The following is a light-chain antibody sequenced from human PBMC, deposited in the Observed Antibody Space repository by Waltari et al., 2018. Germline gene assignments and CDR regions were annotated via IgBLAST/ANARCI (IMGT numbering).Light chain of an antibody. J-gene: IGKJ4*01. CDR1: QRLSSY. CDR2: DAS. CDR3: QQRSNWPL. Sequence: EIVFTQSPATLSLSPGENATLSCRASQRLSSYLAWYQQKPGQAPRLLIYDASNRATGIPARFSGSGSGTDFTLTISSLEPEDFAVYYCQQRSNWPLFGGGTKVEIK. V-gene: IGKV3-11*01.